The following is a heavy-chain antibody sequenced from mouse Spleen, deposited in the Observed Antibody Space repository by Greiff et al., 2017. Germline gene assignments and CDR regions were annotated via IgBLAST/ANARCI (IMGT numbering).Heavy chain of an antibody. V-gene: IGHV1-4*01. CDR2: INPSSGYT. CDR1: GYTFTSYT. CDR3: AIYMLRRGWYFDV. D-gene: IGHD2-12*01. Sequence: QVQLQQSGAELARPGASVKMSCKASGYTFTSYTMHWVKQRPGQGLEWIGYINPSSGYTKYNQKFKDKATLTADKSSSTAYMQLSSLTSEDSAVYYCAIYMLRRGWYFDVWGAGTTVTVSS. J-gene: IGHJ1*01.